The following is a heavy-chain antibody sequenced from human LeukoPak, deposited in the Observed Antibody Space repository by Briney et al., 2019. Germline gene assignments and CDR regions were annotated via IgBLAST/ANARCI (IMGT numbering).Heavy chain of an antibody. Sequence: SETLSLTCAVYGGSFSGYYWSWIRQPPGKGLEWIGEINHSGSTNYNPSLKSRVTISVDTSKNQFSLKLSSVTAADTAVFYCARRRSGGKGMGVWGKGTTVTVSS. CDR2: INHSGST. CDR3: ARRRSGGKGMGV. CDR1: GGSFSGYY. J-gene: IGHJ6*04. V-gene: IGHV4-34*01. D-gene: IGHD2-15*01.